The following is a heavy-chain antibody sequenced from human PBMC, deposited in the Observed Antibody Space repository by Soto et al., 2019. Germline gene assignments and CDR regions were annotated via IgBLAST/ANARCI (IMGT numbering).Heavy chain of an antibody. J-gene: IGHJ5*02. D-gene: IGHD6-13*01. CDR1: GGSSSSSSYY. CDR3: ARQKAAAGTRWFDP. Sequence: SDTLSLTCTVSGGSSSSSSYYWGWIRQPPGKGLEWIGSIYYSVRTYYNPSLKSRVTISVDTSKNQFSLKLSSVTAADTAVYYCARQKAAAGTRWFDPWGQGTLVTGSS. V-gene: IGHV4-39*01. CDR2: IYYSVRT.